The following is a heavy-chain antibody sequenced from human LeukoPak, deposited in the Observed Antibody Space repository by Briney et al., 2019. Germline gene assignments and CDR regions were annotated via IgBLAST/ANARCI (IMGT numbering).Heavy chain of an antibody. J-gene: IGHJ4*02. CDR1: GYTFTGYY. Sequence: GASVKVSCKASGYTFTGYYMHWVRQAPGQGLEWMGWINPNGGGTNYAQKFQGRVTMTRDTSISTAYMELSRLRSDDTAVYYCARVERFGATVDYWGQGTLVTVSS. D-gene: IGHD1-26*01. V-gene: IGHV1-2*02. CDR2: INPNGGGT. CDR3: ARVERFGATVDY.